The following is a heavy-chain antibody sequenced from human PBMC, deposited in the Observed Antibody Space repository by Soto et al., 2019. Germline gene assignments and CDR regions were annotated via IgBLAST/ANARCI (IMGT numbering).Heavy chain of an antibody. J-gene: IGHJ6*02. CDR2: INHSGST. Sequence: SETLSLTCAVYGGSFSGYYWSWIRQPPGKGLEWIGEINHSGSTNYNPSLKSRVTISVDTSKNQFSLKLSSVTAADTAVYYCAVDRIYGMDVWGQGTTVTVSS. V-gene: IGHV4-34*01. CDR3: AVDRIYGMDV. CDR1: GGSFSGYY.